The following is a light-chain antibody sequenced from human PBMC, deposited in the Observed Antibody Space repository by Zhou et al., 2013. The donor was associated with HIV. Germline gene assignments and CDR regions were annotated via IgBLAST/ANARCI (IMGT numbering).Light chain of an antibody. CDR1: QTITTY. CDR3: QQSYSTPRT. J-gene: IGKJ1*01. Sequence: DIQMTQSPSSLSASVRDRVTITCRASQTITTYLNWYQQKPGRAPNLLIFEASTLQTGVPSRFTGSGSGTDFTLTISSLQPEDFATYYCQQSYSTPRTFGQGTKVEIK. CDR2: EAS. V-gene: IGKV1-39*01.